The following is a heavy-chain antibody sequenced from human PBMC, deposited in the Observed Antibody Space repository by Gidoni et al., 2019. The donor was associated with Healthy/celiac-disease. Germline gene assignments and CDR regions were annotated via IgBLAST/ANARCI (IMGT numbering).Heavy chain of an antibody. CDR3: ARGNSDTYDSSGYYQDY. J-gene: IGHJ4*02. V-gene: IGHV3-7*03. D-gene: IGHD3-22*01. CDR1: GCTFSSYW. CDR2: IKQDGSEK. Sequence: EVQLVESGGGLVQPGGSLRLSCAASGCTFSSYWMSWVRQAPGKGLEWVANIKQDGSEKYYVDSGKGRFTISRDNAKNSLYLQMNSLRAEDTAVYYCARGNSDTYDSSGYYQDYWGQGTLVTVSS.